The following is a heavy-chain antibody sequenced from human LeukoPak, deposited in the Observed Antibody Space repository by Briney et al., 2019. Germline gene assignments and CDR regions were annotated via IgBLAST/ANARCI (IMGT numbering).Heavy chain of an antibody. CDR1: GYSFTSYW. J-gene: IGHJ4*02. Sequence: GESLKISCKGSGYSFTSYWISWVRQMPGKGLEWMGRIDPSDSYTNYSPSFQGHVTISADKSISTAYLQWSSLKASDTAMYYCARYAVAVTNFDYWGQGTPVTVSS. V-gene: IGHV5-10-1*01. CDR2: IDPSDSYT. D-gene: IGHD6-19*01. CDR3: ARYAVAVTNFDY.